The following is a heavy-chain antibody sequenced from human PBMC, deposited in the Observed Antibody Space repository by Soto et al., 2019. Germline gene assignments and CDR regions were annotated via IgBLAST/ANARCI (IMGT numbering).Heavy chain of an antibody. CDR1: GGTFSSYT. CDR2: IIPILGIA. V-gene: IGHV1-69*08. CDR3: AREGLAKPLDY. J-gene: IGHJ4*02. D-gene: IGHD5-12*01. Sequence: QVQLVQSGAEVKKPGSSVKVSCKASGGTFSSYTISWVRQSPGQGLEWMGRIIPILGIANYAQKFQGRVKITADKSTSTAYMELSSLRSEDTAVYYCAREGLAKPLDYWGQGTLVTVSS.